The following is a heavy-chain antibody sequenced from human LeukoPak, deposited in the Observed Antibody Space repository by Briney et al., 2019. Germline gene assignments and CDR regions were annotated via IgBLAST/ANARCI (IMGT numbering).Heavy chain of an antibody. V-gene: IGHV4-30-4*01. Sequence: PSQTLSLTCTVSGGSISSGDYYWSWIRQPPGKGLEWIGYIYCSGSTYYNPSLKSRVTLSVDTSKNQFSLKLSSVTAADTAVYYCAREGDGYNYFDYWGQGTLVTVSS. CDR2: IYCSGST. J-gene: IGHJ4*02. CDR1: GGSISSGDYY. D-gene: IGHD5-24*01. CDR3: AREGDGYNYFDY.